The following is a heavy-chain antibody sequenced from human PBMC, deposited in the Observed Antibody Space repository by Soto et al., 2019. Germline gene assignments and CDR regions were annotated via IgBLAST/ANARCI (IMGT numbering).Heavy chain of an antibody. CDR1: GGSISSSSYY. V-gene: IGHV4-39*01. J-gene: IGHJ4*02. CDR2: IYYSGST. CDR3: ASTWYSSSWYSVRNFDY. Sequence: QLQLQESGPGLVKPSETLSLTCTVSGGSISSSSYYWGWIRQPPGKGLEWIGSIYYSGSTYYNPSLKSRVTISVDTSKNQFSLKLSSVTAADTAVYYCASTWYSSSWYSVRNFDYWGQGTLVTVSS. D-gene: IGHD6-13*01.